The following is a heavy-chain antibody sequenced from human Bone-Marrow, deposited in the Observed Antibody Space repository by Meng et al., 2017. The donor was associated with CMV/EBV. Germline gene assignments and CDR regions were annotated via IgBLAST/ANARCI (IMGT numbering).Heavy chain of an antibody. Sequence: ESLKISCTVSGGSISSYYWSWIRQPPGKGLEWIGYIYYSGSTNYNPSLKSRVTISVDTSKNQFSLKLSSVTAADTAVYYCAIRYCSSTSCYRGYGMDVWGQGTTVTVSS. D-gene: IGHD2-2*02. CDR2: IYYSGST. CDR3: AIRYCSSTSCYRGYGMDV. CDR1: GGSISSYY. V-gene: IGHV4-59*01. J-gene: IGHJ6*02.